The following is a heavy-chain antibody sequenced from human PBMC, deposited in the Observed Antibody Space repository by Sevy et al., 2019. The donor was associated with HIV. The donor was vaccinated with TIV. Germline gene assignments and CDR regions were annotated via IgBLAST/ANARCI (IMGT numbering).Heavy chain of an antibody. Sequence: GGSLRLSCAASGFTFSSYAMSWVRQAPGKGLEWVSAISGSGGSTYYADSVKGRFTISRDNSKNTLYLQMNSLRAEDKAVNYCAKRQTSTYYDSSGYKEGALDYWGQGTLVTVSS. J-gene: IGHJ4*02. V-gene: IGHV3-23*01. CDR1: GFTFSSYA. CDR2: ISGSGGST. CDR3: AKRQTSTYYDSSGYKEGALDY. D-gene: IGHD3-22*01.